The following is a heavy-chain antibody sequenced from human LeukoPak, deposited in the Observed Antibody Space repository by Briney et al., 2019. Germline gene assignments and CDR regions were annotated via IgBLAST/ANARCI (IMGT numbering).Heavy chain of an antibody. V-gene: IGHV3-66*01. CDR3: AKTGRSWELLGD. CDR2: IYSGGST. Sequence: TGGSLRLSCAASGFTVSRNYMSWVRQAPGKGLEWVSVIYSGGSTYYADSVKGRFTISRDNSKNTLYLQMNSLRAEDTAVYYCAKTGRSWELLGDWGQGTLVTVSS. J-gene: IGHJ4*02. CDR1: GFTVSRNY. D-gene: IGHD1-26*01.